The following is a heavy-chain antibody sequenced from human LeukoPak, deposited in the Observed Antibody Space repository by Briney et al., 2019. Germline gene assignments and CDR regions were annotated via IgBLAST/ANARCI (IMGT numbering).Heavy chain of an antibody. D-gene: IGHD6-19*01. CDR2: VYYSGST. CDR1: GGSISSGGYY. Sequence: SETLSLTCTVSGGSISSGGYYWSWIRQPPGKGLEWIGYVYYSGSTNYNPSLKSRVTISVDTSKNQFSLKLSSVTAADTAVYYCALFFTTGYSSGWYDYWGQGTLVTVSS. V-gene: IGHV4-61*08. CDR3: ALFFTTGYSSGWYDY. J-gene: IGHJ4*02.